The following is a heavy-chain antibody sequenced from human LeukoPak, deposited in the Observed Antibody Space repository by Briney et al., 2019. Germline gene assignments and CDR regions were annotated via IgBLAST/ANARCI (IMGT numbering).Heavy chain of an antibody. Sequence: ASVNVSCKASGYTFNVYDIHWVRQAPGQGLEWMGWISAYNGNTNYAQKLQGRVTMTTDTSTSTAYMELRSLRSDDTAVYYCARAGSYYDGVFDYWGQGTLVTVSS. D-gene: IGHD1-26*01. V-gene: IGHV1-18*01. CDR1: GYTFNVYD. J-gene: IGHJ4*02. CDR3: ARAGSYYDGVFDY. CDR2: ISAYNGNT.